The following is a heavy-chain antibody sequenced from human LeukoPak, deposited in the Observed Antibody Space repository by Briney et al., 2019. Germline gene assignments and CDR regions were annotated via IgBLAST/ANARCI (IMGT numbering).Heavy chain of an antibody. CDR1: GYTFTSYD. D-gene: IGHD3-22*01. J-gene: IGHJ4*02. CDR2: MNPNSGGT. V-gene: IGHV1-2*02. CDR3: ASMYYDSSGYPYYFDY. Sequence: ASVKVSCKASGYTFTSYDINWVRQATGQGLEWMGWMNPNSGGTNYAQKFQGRVTMTRDTSISTAYMELSRLRSDDTAVYYCASMYYDSSGYPYYFDYWGQGTLVTVSS.